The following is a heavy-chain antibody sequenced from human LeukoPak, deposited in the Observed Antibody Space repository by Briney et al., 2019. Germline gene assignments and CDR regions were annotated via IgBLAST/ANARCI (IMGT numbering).Heavy chain of an antibody. CDR3: AKLETTVTIFDY. CDR1: GYTFSRHG. J-gene: IGHJ4*02. V-gene: IGHV3-23*01. Sequence: GGSLRLSCAASGYTFSRHGIHWVRQAPGKGLEWVSAISGSGGSTYYADSVKGRFTISRDNSKNTLYLQMNSLRAEDTAVYYCAKLETTVTIFDYWGQGTLVTVSS. CDR2: ISGSGGST. D-gene: IGHD4-17*01.